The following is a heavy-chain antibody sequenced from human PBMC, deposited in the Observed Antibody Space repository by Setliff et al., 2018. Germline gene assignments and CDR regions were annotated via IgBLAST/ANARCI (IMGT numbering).Heavy chain of an antibody. CDR1: GYTFTSYD. D-gene: IGHD6-19*01. CDR3: ARGTGLGSAWYVYYYGMDV. CDR2: MNPNSGNT. J-gene: IGHJ6*02. V-gene: IGHV1-8*03. Sequence: ASVKVSCKASGYTFTSYDINWVRQATGQGLEWMGWMNPNSGNTGYAQKFQGRVTITRNTSISSAYMELSSLRSEDTAVYYCARGTGLGSAWYVYYYGMDVWGQGTTVT.